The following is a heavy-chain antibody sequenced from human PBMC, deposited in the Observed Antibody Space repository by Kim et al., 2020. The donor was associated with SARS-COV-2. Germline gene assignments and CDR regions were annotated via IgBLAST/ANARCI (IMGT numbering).Heavy chain of an antibody. CDR3: ARSDVLRYFDWLLFPGD. D-gene: IGHD3-9*01. CDR2: IIPILGIA. Sequence: SVRVSCKASGGTFSSYAISWVRQAPGQGLEWMGRIIPILGIANYAQKFQGRVTITADKSTSTAYMELSSLRSEDTAVYYCARSDVLRYFDWLLFPGDWG. CDR1: GGTFSSYA. V-gene: IGHV1-69*04. J-gene: IGHJ1*01.